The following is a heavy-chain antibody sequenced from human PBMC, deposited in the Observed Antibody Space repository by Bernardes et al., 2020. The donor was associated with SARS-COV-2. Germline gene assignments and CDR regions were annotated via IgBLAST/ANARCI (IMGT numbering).Heavy chain of an antibody. V-gene: IGHV1-2*02. J-gene: IGHJ4*02. D-gene: IGHD4-17*01. Sequence: ASVKVSCKASGYTFTGYDMHWVRQAPGQGLEWMGWITPNSGGTYYAQKFQGRVTMTRDTSISTAYMELRRLRSDDTAVYYCSRVDYGGNSPSFGYWGQESLVTISS. CDR2: ITPNSGGT. CDR3: SRVDYGGNSPSFGY. CDR1: GYTFTGYD.